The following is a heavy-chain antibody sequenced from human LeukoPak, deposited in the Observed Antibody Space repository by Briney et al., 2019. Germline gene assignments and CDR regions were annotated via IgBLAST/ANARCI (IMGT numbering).Heavy chain of an antibody. V-gene: IGHV5-51*01. CDR1: GYSFTSYW. Sequence: GESLKISXKGSGYSFTSYWIGWVRQMPGKGLEWMGIIYLGDSDTIYSPSFQGQVTISADKSISTPYLQWSSLKASDTAMYYCARRGVHYYDSSGPNFDYWGQGTLVTVSS. D-gene: IGHD3-22*01. J-gene: IGHJ4*02. CDR2: IYLGDSDT. CDR3: ARRGVHYYDSSGPNFDY.